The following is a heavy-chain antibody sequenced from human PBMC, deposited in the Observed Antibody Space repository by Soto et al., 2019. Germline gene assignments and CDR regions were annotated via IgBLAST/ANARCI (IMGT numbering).Heavy chain of an antibody. CDR3: ATTRVQHHYYYGMDV. D-gene: IGHD2-2*01. CDR2: FDPEDGET. J-gene: IGHJ6*02. Sequence: ASVKVSCKVSGYTLTELSMHWVRQAPGKGLEWMGGFDPEDGETIYAQKFQGRVTMTEGTSTDTAYMELSSLRSEDTAVYYCATTRVQHHYYYGMDVWGQGTTVTVSS. V-gene: IGHV1-24*01. CDR1: GYTLTELS.